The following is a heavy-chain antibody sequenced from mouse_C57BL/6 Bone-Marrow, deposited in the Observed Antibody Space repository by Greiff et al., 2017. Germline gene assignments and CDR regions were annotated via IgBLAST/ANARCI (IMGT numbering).Heavy chain of an antibody. CDR1: GFTFSSYG. CDR3: ASGYGSSYVWFAY. D-gene: IGHD1-1*01. Sequence: EVKLQESGGDLVKPGGSLKLSCAASGFTFSSYGMSWVRQTPDKRLEWVATISSGGSYTYYPDSVKGRFTISRDNAKNTLYLQMSSLKSEDTAMYYGASGYGSSYVWFAYWGQGTLVTVSA. V-gene: IGHV5-6*01. J-gene: IGHJ3*01. CDR2: ISSGGSYT.